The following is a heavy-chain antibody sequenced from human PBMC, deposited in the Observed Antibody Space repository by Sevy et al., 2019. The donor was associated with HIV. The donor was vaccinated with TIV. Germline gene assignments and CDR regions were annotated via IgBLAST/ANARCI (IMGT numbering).Heavy chain of an antibody. J-gene: IGHJ4*02. V-gene: IGHV1-46*03. D-gene: IGHD1-26*01. CDR1: GYTFTTHY. Sequence: ASVKVSCKASGYTFTTHYFHWVRQAPGQGLEWMGIINPSGDSTSYPQKFKGRVTMTSDTSTSTVDMELSSPKSGDTPVYYWAEGEVWEQLSSFAYWRQGTLATVSS. CDR2: INPSGDST. CDR3: AEGEVWEQLSSFAY.